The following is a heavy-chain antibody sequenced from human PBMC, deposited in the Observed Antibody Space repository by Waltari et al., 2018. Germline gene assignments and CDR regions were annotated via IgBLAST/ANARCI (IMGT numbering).Heavy chain of an antibody. CDR2: INAGNGNT. V-gene: IGHV1-3*03. J-gene: IGHJ6*03. CDR1: TFTSYA. Sequence: TFTSYAMHWVRQAPGQRLEWMGWINAGNGNTKYSQEFQGRVTITRDTSASTAYMELSSLRSEDMAVYYCARSGGNSYYYYYMDVWGKGTTVTVSS. D-gene: IGHD2-21*02. CDR3: ARSGGNSYYYYYMDV.